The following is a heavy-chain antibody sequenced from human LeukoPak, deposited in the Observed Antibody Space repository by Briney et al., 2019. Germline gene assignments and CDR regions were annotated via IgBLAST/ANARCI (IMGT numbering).Heavy chain of an antibody. V-gene: IGHV3-21*06. Sequence: PGASLRLSCTVAGFGFSSYSMVWVRQAPGKGLEWVSSISSSSSYMFYANSVKGRFTISRDNAKNSVYLQMNSLRADDTAVYFCARLNDLGRIFDYWGQGTLVTVSS. CDR1: GFGFSSYS. J-gene: IGHJ4*02. D-gene: IGHD3-3*01. CDR3: ARLNDLGRIFDY. CDR2: ISSSSSYM.